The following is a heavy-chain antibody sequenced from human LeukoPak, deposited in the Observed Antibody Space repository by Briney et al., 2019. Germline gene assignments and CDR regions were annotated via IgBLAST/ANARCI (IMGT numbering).Heavy chain of an antibody. V-gene: IGHV4-39*01. J-gene: IGHJ6*03. CDR3: ARHWFGVHYYYYYMDV. Sequence: SETLSLTCTVSGGSISSSSYYWSWIRQPPGKGLEWIGEINHSGSTNYNPSLKSRVTISVDTSKNQFSLKLSSVTAADTAVYYCARHWFGVHYYYYYMDVWGKGTTVTISS. CDR1: GGSISSSSYY. CDR2: INHSGST. D-gene: IGHD3-10*01.